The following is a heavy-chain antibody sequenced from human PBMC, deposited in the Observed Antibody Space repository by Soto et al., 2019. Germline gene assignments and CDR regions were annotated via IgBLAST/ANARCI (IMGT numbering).Heavy chain of an antibody. CDR2: VSGGGDST. D-gene: IGHD7-27*01. Sequence: GGSLRLSCVASGLTFSNYAMSWVRQAPGKGLQWVSTVSGGGDSTYYADSLKGQFTTSRDNSNNTLYLQINSLRAEDTAVYYCAKGGLLTGVAYFDYWGLGTLVTVSS. J-gene: IGHJ4*02. V-gene: IGHV3-23*01. CDR3: AKGGLLTGVAYFDY. CDR1: GLTFSNYA.